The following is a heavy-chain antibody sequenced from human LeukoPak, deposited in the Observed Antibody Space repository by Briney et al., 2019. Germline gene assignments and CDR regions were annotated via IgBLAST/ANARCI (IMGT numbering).Heavy chain of an antibody. CDR3: ARTHGYYDSSGYPYYYYYMDV. J-gene: IGHJ6*03. CDR2: IYYSGST. Sequence: SETLSLTCAVYGGSFSSYYWSWIRQPPGKGLEWIGYIYYSGSTNYNPSLKSRVTISVDTSKNQFSLKLSSVTAADTAVYYCARTHGYYDSSGYPYYYYYMDVWGKGTTVTISS. V-gene: IGHV4-59*01. D-gene: IGHD3-22*01. CDR1: GGSFSSYY.